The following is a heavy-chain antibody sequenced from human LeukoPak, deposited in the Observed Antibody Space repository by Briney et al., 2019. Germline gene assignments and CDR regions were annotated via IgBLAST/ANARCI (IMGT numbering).Heavy chain of an antibody. CDR1: GYTFTSYA. CDR3: ARDGRLGYCSSTSCPGPYYYYYGMDV. CDR2: INTNTGNP. V-gene: IGHV7-4-1*02. J-gene: IGHJ6*02. Sequence: ASVKVSCKASGYTFTSYAMNWVRQAPGQGLEWVGWINTNTGNPTYAQGFTGRFVFSLDTPVSTAYLQISSLKAEDTAVYYCARDGRLGYCSSTSCPGPYYYYYGMDVWGQGTTVTVSS. D-gene: IGHD2-2*01.